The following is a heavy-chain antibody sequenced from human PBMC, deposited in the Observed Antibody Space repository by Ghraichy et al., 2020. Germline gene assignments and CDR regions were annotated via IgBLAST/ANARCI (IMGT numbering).Heavy chain of an antibody. CDR2: LSSNGGAT. Sequence: GGSLRLSCAASGFTFSNYAMNWVRQAPGKGLEWVSALSSNGGATYYADSVSGRFIISRDNSKNSLYLQMNSLRAEDTAVYYCAKETGTDYYYAMDVWGRGTTVTVSS. CDR1: GFTFSNYA. D-gene: IGHD3-9*01. V-gene: IGHV3-23*01. CDR3: AKETGTDYYYAMDV. J-gene: IGHJ6*02.